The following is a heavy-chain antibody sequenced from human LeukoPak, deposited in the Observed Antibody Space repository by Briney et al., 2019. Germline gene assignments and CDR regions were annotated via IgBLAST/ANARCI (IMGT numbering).Heavy chain of an antibody. CDR1: GYTFTGYY. CDR2: INPNSGGT. J-gene: IGHJ4*02. V-gene: IGHV1-2*02. CDR3: ASVATLTTFDY. D-gene: IGHD4-17*01. Sequence: ASVKVSCKASGYTFTGYYMHRVRQAPGQGLEWVGWINPNSGGTNYAQKFQGRVTITRDTSISTAYMELSRLRSDDTAVYYCASVATLTTFDYWGQGTLVTVSS.